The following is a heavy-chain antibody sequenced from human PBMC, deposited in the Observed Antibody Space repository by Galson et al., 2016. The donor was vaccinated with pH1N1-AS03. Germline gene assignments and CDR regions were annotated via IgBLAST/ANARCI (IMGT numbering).Heavy chain of an antibody. V-gene: IGHV4-59*12. Sequence: ETLSLTCTVSGGPFSGYYWNWIRQPPGRGLEWIGYIYYSGDSDYNPSLKSRVTMSVDTSENQFSLKLRSVTAADTAVYYCSRGGVMVPTNLEAFDIWGQGTMVTVSS. D-gene: IGHD5-12*01. CDR3: SRGGVMVPTNLEAFDI. CDR2: IYYSGDS. CDR1: GGPFSGYY. J-gene: IGHJ3*02.